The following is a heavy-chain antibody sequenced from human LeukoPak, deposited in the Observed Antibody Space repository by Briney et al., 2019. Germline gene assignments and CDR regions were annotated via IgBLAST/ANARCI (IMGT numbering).Heavy chain of an antibody. Sequence: ASVKVSCKASGYTFTGYYMHWVRQAPGQGLEWTGWINPNSGGTTYAQKFQGRVTMTRDTSISTAYMELSRLRSDDTAVYYCARVQGYCSSTSCYPDTNFDYWGQGTLVTVSS. CDR1: GYTFTGYY. CDR3: ARVQGYCSSTSCYPDTNFDY. CDR2: INPNSGGT. V-gene: IGHV1-2*02. D-gene: IGHD2-2*01. J-gene: IGHJ4*02.